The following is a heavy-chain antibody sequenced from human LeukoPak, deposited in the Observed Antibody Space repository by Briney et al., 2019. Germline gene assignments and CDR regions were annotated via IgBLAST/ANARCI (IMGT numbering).Heavy chain of an antibody. CDR1: GFTFGSYE. J-gene: IGHJ4*02. Sequence: GGSLRLSCTPSGFTFGSYEMHWVRQAPGKGLEWASYITSSGRTIYYANSVKGRFTISRDNAKNSLYLQMSSLRAEDTAVYYCVREGAYCSGASCYFDYWGQGTLVTVSS. D-gene: IGHD2-15*01. V-gene: IGHV3-48*03. CDR2: ITSSGRTI. CDR3: VREGAYCSGASCYFDY.